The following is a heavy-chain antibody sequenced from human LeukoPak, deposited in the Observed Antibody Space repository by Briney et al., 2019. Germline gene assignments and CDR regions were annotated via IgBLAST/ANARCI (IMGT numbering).Heavy chain of an antibody. CDR1: GFAFSRSW. CDR3: ARSRGGTSGWFDP. D-gene: IGHD1-14*01. CDR2: IQPDGSEQ. Sequence: GGSLRLSCVASGFAFSRSWMSWVRQAPGKGLEWVGNIQPDGSEQYPVDSVKGRFTISRDNSRNSLFLQMSSLRAEDTAVYYCARSRGGTSGWFDPWGQGTLVTVSS. V-gene: IGHV3-7*01. J-gene: IGHJ5*02.